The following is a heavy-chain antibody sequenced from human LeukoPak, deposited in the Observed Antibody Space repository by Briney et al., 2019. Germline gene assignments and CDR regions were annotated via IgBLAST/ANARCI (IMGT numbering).Heavy chain of an antibody. D-gene: IGHD2-15*01. J-gene: IGHJ4*02. CDR2: INHSGST. CDR3: ARGIDCSGGSCYSNYFDY. CDR1: GGSFSGYY. V-gene: IGHV4-34*01. Sequence: SETLSLTYAVYGGSFSGYYWSWIRQPPGKGLEWIGEINHSGSTNYNPSLKSRVTISVDTSKNQFSLKLSSVTAADTAVYYCARGIDCSGGSCYSNYFDYWGQGTLVTVSS.